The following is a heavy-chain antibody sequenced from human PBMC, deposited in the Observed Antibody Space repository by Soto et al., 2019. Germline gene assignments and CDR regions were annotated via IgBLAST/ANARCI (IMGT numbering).Heavy chain of an antibody. V-gene: IGHV4-31*03. CDR3: ARGGFWSYYYYGMDV. D-gene: IGHD3-3*01. J-gene: IGHJ6*02. CDR2: IYYSGST. Sequence: TSETLSLTCTFSGCSISSGGYYWSWIRQHPGKGLEWIGYIYYSGSTYYNPSLKSRVTISVDTSKNQFSLKLSSVTAADTAVYYCARGGFWSYYYYGMDVWGQGTTVTVSS. CDR1: GCSISSGGYY.